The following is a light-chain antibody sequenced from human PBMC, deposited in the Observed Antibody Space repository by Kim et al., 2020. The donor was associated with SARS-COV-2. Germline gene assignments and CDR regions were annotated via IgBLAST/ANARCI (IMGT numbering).Light chain of an antibody. V-gene: IGLV2-14*03. CDR3: SSYTVTTTRV. CDR2: DVD. J-gene: IGLJ3*02. CDR1: SNDVGAYNF. Sequence: QSALTQPASVSGSPGQAITISCTGSSNDVGAYNFVSWYQQHPGNPPKLLIFDVDSRPSGISDRFSGSKSGDTASLTISGLQPEDEAVYYCSSYTVTTTRVFGGGTMVTVL.